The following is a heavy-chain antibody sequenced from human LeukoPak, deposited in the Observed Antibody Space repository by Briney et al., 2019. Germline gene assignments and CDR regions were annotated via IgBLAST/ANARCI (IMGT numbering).Heavy chain of an antibody. Sequence: GGSLRLSCAASGFTFSSYAMSWVRQAPGKGLEWVSSISSSSSYIYYADSVKGRFTISRDNAKNSLYLQMNSLRAEDTAVYYCKSGGAAPGSFDYWGQGTLVTVSP. V-gene: IGHV3-21*01. CDR2: ISSSSSYI. J-gene: IGHJ4*02. CDR3: KSGGAAPGSFDY. CDR1: GFTFSSYA. D-gene: IGHD1-1*01.